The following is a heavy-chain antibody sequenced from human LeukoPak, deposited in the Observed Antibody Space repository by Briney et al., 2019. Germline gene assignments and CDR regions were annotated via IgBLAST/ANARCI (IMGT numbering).Heavy chain of an antibody. Sequence: ASVKVSCKASGYTFTNYGISWVRQAPGQGLEWMGWISGYNGNTNYAQKLQGRVTMTTDTSTNTAYMELSSLRSEDTAVYYCGADLTMVRGVPRWFDPWGQGTLVTVSS. CDR2: ISGYNGNT. J-gene: IGHJ5*02. V-gene: IGHV1-18*01. D-gene: IGHD3-10*01. CDR1: GYTFTNYG. CDR3: GADLTMVRGVPRWFDP.